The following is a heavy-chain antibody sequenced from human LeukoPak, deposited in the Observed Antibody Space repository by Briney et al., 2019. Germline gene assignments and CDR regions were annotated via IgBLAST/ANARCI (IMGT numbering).Heavy chain of an antibody. CDR3: ATDKETQLALDY. D-gene: IGHD3-3*02. Sequence: ASVKVSCKVSGYTLTELSMHWVRQAPGKGLEWMGGFDPEDGETTYAQKFQGRVTMTEDTSTDIAYMELSSQRSEDTAVYYCATDKETQLALDYWGQGTLVTVSS. V-gene: IGHV1-24*01. CDR2: FDPEDGET. CDR1: GYTLTELS. J-gene: IGHJ4*02.